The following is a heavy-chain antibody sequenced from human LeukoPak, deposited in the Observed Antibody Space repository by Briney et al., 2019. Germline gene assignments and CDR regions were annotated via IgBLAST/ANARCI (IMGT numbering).Heavy chain of an antibody. CDR2: INHSGST. V-gene: IGHV4-34*01. Sequence: SETLSLTCAVYGGSFSGYYWSWIRQPPGKGLEWIGEINHSGSTNYNPFLKSRVTISVDTSKNQFSLKLSSVTAADTAVYYCARGPYYYDSSGYPPLAFDIWGQGTMVTVSS. J-gene: IGHJ3*02. D-gene: IGHD3-22*01. CDR1: GGSFSGYY. CDR3: ARGPYYYDSSGYPPLAFDI.